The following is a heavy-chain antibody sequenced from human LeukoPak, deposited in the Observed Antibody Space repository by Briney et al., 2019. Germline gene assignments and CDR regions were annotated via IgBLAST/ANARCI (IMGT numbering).Heavy chain of an antibody. D-gene: IGHD3-10*01. V-gene: IGHV4-59*01. Sequence: SETLSLTCTVSGGSISSYYWSWLRQPPGGLEWIGYIYYSGSTNYNPSLKSRVTISVDTSKGQFSLKLSSVTAADTAVYYCARGGYYGSGNDFRFDPWGQGTLVTVSS. CDR1: GGSISSYY. J-gene: IGHJ5*02. CDR2: IYYSGST. CDR3: ARGGYYGSGNDFRFDP.